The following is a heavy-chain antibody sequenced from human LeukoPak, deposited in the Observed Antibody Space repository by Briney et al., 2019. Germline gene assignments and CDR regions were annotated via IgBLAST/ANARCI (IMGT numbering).Heavy chain of an antibody. CDR3: ARDIGSGYSYGLYNWFDP. Sequence: GASVKVSCKASGYTFTDYYMHWVRQAPGQGLEWMGWINPNTGGTNYAQKFQGRVTMTSDTSITTAYMELSRLRSDDTAVYYCARDIGSGYSYGLYNWFDPWGQGTLVTVSS. CDR1: GYTFTDYY. V-gene: IGHV1-2*02. J-gene: IGHJ5*02. CDR2: INPNTGGT. D-gene: IGHD5-18*01.